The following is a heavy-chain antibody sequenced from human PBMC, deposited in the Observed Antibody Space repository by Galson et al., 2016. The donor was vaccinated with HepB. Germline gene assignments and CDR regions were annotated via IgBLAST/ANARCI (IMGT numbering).Heavy chain of an antibody. J-gene: IGHJ4*02. CDR3: ARGLNDSVWGNYRSALDY. CDR1: GYTFTSYY. CDR2: INPSGGST. D-gene: IGHD3-16*02. Sequence: SVKVSCKASGYTFTSYYMQWVRQAPGQGLEWMGIINPSGGSTSYAQKFQGRVTMTRDTSTSTVCMELSSLRSEDTAVYYCARGLNDSVWGNYRSALDYWGQGTLVTVSS. V-gene: IGHV1-46*01.